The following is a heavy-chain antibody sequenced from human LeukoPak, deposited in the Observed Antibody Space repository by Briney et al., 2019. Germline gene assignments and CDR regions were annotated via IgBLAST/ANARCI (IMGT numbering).Heavy chain of an antibody. CDR3: ARVSLSGGEHY. V-gene: IGHV3-48*03. CDR2: ISSSGSTI. Sequence: GGSLRLSCAASGFTFSSYEMNWVRQAPGKGLEWVSYISSSGSTIYYADSVKGRFTISRDNAKNSLYLQMNSLRAEDTAVYYCARVSLSGGEHYWGQGTLVTVSS. D-gene: IGHD2-21*01. J-gene: IGHJ4*02. CDR1: GFTFSSYE.